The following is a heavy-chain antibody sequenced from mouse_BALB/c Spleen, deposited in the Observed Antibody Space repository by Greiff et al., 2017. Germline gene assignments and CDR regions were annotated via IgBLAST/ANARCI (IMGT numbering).Heavy chain of an antibody. D-gene: IGHD1-1*01. CDR1: GFNIKDYY. J-gene: IGHJ3*01. V-gene: IGHV14-4*02. CDR3: NAEIITTVPFAY. Sequence: VQLKESGAELVRSGASVKLSCTASGFNIKDYYMHWVKQRPEQGLEWIGWIDPENGDTEYAPKFQGKATMTADTSSNTAYLPLSSLTSEDTAVYYCNAEIITTVPFAYWGQGTLVTVSA. CDR2: IDPENGDT.